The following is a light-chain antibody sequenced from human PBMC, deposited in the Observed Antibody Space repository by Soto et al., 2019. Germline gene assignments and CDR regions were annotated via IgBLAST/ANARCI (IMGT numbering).Light chain of an antibody. Sequence: EIVLTQSPGTLSLSPGERATLSCRASESVSTSYLAWYQQKPGQAPRLLIYGASSRATGIPDRFSGSGSGADFALTISRLEPEDFAVYYCQQYGSVPLTFGGGTKVEMK. CDR1: ESVSTSY. CDR3: QQYGSVPLT. J-gene: IGKJ4*01. CDR2: GAS. V-gene: IGKV3-20*01.